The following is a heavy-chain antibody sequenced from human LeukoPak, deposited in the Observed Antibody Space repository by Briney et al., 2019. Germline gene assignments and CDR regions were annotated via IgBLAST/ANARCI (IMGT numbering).Heavy chain of an antibody. CDR3: ARSNYYGSGTPDYYYGMDV. CDR2: IIPIFGTS. J-gene: IGHJ6*04. Sequence: SVKVSCKATGGTFNSYGVSWVRQAPGQGPEWMGGIIPIFGTSTYAQKFQGRVTITADESTSTAYMELSSLRSEDTAVYYCARSNYYGSGTPDYYYGMDVWGIGTTVTVSS. D-gene: IGHD3-10*01. V-gene: IGHV1-69*13. CDR1: GGTFNSYG.